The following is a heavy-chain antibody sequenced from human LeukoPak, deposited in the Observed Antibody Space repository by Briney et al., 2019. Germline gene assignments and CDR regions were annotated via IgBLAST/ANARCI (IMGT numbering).Heavy chain of an antibody. D-gene: IGHD3-22*01. Sequence: SETLSLTCTVSGGSISSYYWSWIRQPPGKGLEWIGYIYYSGSTNYNPSLKSRVTISVDTSKNQFSLKLSSVTAADTAVYYCARAYYYDSSGSTHWYFDLWGRGTLVTASS. V-gene: IGHV4-59*01. CDR3: ARAYYYDSSGSTHWYFDL. CDR1: GGSISSYY. J-gene: IGHJ2*01. CDR2: IYYSGST.